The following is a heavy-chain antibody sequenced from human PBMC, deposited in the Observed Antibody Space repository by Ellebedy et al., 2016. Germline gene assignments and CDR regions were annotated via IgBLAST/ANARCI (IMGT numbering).Heavy chain of an antibody. CDR2: TSPGGTM. D-gene: IGHD3-10*01. J-gene: IGHJ4*02. V-gene: IGHV3-53*01. Sequence: GESLKISCAASGFTVSSSYVSWVRQAPGKGLEWVSMTSPGGTMHYADYVKGRFTISRDNSKNRLYLQMSSLKVEDTATYYCANVGGSGTYYNGYWGQGTLVTVSS. CDR1: GFTVSSSY. CDR3: ANVGGSGTYYNGY.